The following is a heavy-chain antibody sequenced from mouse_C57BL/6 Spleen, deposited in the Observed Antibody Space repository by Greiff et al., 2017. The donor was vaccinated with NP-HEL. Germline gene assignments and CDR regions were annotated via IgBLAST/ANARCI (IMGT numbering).Heavy chain of an antibody. D-gene: IGHD3-2*02. CDR1: GFTFSDYG. Sequence: EVKLVESGGGLVQPGGSLKLSCAASGFTFSDYGMAWVRQAPRKGPEWVAFISNLAYSIYYADTVTGRFTISRENAKNTLYLEMSSLRSEDTAMYYCARRDSSGPFAYWGQGTLVTVSA. J-gene: IGHJ3*01. CDR3: ARRDSSGPFAY. CDR2: ISNLAYSI. V-gene: IGHV5-15*01.